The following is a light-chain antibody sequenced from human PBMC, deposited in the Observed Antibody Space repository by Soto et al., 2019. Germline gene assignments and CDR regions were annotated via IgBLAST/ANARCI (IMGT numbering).Light chain of an antibody. CDR1: QSVSSY. CDR3: QQRINRPLP. Sequence: EIVLTQSPATLSLSPGERATLSCRASQSVSSYLAWFQQKPGQAPRLLIYDASNMAPGIPASFNGSGSGTDLPLTRSSLQAEDFEVYYCQQRINRPLPFGHGTRREI. J-gene: IGKJ5*01. V-gene: IGKV3-11*01. CDR2: DAS.